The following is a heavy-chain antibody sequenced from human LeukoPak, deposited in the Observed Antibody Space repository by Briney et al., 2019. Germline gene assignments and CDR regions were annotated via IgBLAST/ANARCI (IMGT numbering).Heavy chain of an antibody. D-gene: IGHD2-2*01. CDR3: ARLVVPPGNRGWYYEH. V-gene: IGHV3-7*03. J-gene: IGHJ4*02. Sequence: PGGSLRLSCAASGFIFSNYWMAWVRQGPGEGPEWVANINQRGSEKYCVDSVRGRFTISRDNAKNSLDLQMNSLRVEDTAIYYCARLVVPPGNRGWYYEHWGQGTLVTVSS. CDR2: INQRGSEK. CDR1: GFIFSNYW.